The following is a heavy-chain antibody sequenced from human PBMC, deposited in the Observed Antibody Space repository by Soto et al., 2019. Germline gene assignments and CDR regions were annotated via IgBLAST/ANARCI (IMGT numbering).Heavy chain of an antibody. D-gene: IGHD6-13*01. CDR1: GFTFSSYS. Sequence: GGSLRLSCAASGFTFSSYSMNWVRQAPGKGLEWVSSISSSSSYIYYADSVKGRFTISRDNAKNSLYLQMNSLRAEDTAVYYCAREPQLVPPIFDDWGQGRLVT. V-gene: IGHV3-21*01. CDR2: ISSSSSYI. CDR3: AREPQLVPPIFDD. J-gene: IGHJ4*02.